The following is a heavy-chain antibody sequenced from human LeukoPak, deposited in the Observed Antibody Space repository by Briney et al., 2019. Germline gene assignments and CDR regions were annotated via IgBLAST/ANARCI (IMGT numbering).Heavy chain of an antibody. V-gene: IGHV1-69*05. D-gene: IGHD6-19*01. J-gene: IGHJ5*02. CDR2: IIPIFGTA. Sequence: SAKVSCKASGGTFSSHAISWVRQAPGQGLEWMGRIIPIFGTANYAQKFQGRVTITTDESTSTAYMELSSLRSEDTAVYYCARSWSVAGTNWFDPWGQGTLVTVSS. CDR3: ARSWSVAGTNWFDP. CDR1: GGTFSSHA.